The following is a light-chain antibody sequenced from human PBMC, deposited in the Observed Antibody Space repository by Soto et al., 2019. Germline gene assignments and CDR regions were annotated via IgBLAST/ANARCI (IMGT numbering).Light chain of an antibody. CDR1: QGIGSY. J-gene: IGKJ2*01. CDR2: ASS. V-gene: IGKV1-9*01. CDR3: QQLNSYPRT. Sequence: DIQLTQSPSFLSASVGDRVTITCRASQGIGSYLAWYQQRPGKASKLLIYASSTLQSGVPSRFSGSGSGTESTLTISSPQSEDFATFYCQQLNSYPRTLGQGTKLESK.